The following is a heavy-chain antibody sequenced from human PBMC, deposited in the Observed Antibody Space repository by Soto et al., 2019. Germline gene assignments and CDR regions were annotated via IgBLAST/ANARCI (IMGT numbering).Heavy chain of an antibody. CDR2: ISYDGSNK. CDR3: AGPREAWLQLQSPEY. Sequence: GGCLRLSCAASGFTFSSYAMHWVRRAPGKGLEWVAVISYDGSNKYYADSVKGRFTITRDNSKNTLYLQMNSLRAEDTAVYYCAGPREAWLQLQSPEYWGQRTLVTVTS. CDR1: GFTFSSYA. D-gene: IGHD5-12*01. V-gene: IGHV3-30-3*01. J-gene: IGHJ4*02.